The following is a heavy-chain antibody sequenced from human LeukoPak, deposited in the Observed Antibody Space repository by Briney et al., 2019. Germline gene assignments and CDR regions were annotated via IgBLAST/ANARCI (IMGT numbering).Heavy chain of an antibody. V-gene: IGHV1-8*01. D-gene: IGHD2-8*01. J-gene: IGHJ5*02. CDR1: TXTXXX. CDR3: AMKPRGVWFDP. Sequence: TXTXXXXXWVRXXXGQGLEWMGWMNPNSGNTGYAQKFQGRVTMTRNTSISTAYMELSSLRSEDTAVYYCAMKPRGVWFDPWGQGTLVTVSS. CDR2: MNPNSGNT.